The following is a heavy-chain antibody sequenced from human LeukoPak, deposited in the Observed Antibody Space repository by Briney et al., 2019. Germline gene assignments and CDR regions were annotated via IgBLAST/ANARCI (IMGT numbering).Heavy chain of an antibody. CDR2: IYPGDSDT. J-gene: IGHJ4*02. D-gene: IGHD3-22*01. CDR1: GYSFTTYW. Sequence: GESLKISCKGSGYSFTTYWIGWVRQMPGRGLEWMGIIYPGDSDTIYSPSFQGQVTISADKSISTAYLQWSSLKASDTAMYYCARQFRDSSGYYSYHFDYWGQGTLVTVSS. V-gene: IGHV5-51*01. CDR3: ARQFRDSSGYYSYHFDY.